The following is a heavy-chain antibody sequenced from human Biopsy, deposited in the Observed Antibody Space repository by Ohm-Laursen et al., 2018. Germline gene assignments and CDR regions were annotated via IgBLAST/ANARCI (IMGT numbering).Heavy chain of an antibody. J-gene: IGHJ3*02. CDR2: ISYSGST. V-gene: IGHV4-59*08. D-gene: IGHD6-19*01. CDR3: AKHGSGGTGDDALHI. Sequence: PGTLSLTCTVSGGSISGSSWSWIRQAPGRGLEWVGYISYSGSTSNNPSLKSRITISVDSSKNQISLKVTSVTAADTAVYYCAKHGSGGTGDDALHIWGQGTMVTVSS. CDR1: GGSISGSS.